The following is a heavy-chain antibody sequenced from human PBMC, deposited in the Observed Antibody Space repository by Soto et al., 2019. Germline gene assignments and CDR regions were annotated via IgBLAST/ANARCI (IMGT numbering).Heavy chain of an antibody. J-gene: IGHJ6*03. CDR2: MNPNSGNT. D-gene: IGHD3-3*01. Sequence: ASVKVSCKASGYTFTSYDINWVRQATGQGLEWMGWMNPNSGNTGYAQKFQGRVTMTRNTSISTAYMELSSLRSEDTAVYYCARGGVVYYEFWSRPFPRYYSYMDVWGKGTTVTVSS. CDR1: GYTFTSYD. CDR3: ARGGVVYYEFWSRPFPRYYSYMDV. V-gene: IGHV1-8*01.